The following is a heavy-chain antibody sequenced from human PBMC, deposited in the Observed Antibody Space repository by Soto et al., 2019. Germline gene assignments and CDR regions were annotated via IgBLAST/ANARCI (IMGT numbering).Heavy chain of an antibody. J-gene: IGHJ6*02. CDR3: ARIKWGLNYYNGMDV. CDR1: GGTFSSYA. CDR2: INPKTAAT. V-gene: IGHV1-2*02. Sequence: ASVKVSCKASGGTFSSYAISWVRQAPGQGLEWVAWINPKTAATNYAKKFQGRVSVTWDTSSTTAYMELTSLRPDDTAVYYCARIKWGLNYYNGMDVWGQGTTVTVSS. D-gene: IGHD1-26*01.